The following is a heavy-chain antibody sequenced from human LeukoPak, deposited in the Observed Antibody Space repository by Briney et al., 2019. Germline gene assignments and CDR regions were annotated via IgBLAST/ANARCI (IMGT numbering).Heavy chain of an antibody. J-gene: IGHJ5*02. CDR2: TYHIGST. CDR1: GYSISSGYY. Sequence: SETLSLTRTVSGYSISSGYYWGWIRQPPGKGLEWIGGTYHIGSTYYNPSLKSRVTISVDTSKNQFSLKLSSVTAADTAVYYCARSEGYGGRVPNFMGWYWFDPWGQGTLVTVSS. D-gene: IGHD5-18*01. V-gene: IGHV4-38-2*02. CDR3: ARSEGYGGRVPNFMGWYWFDP.